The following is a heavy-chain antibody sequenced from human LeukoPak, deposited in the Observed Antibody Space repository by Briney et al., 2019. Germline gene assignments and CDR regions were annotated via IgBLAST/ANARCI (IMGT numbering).Heavy chain of an antibody. CDR3: ARENGHYDILTGYYAFDY. Sequence: GGSLRLSCAASGFTFSNYEMNWVRQAPGKGLEWVSYISSSGSSIYYADSVKGRFTISRDNAKNSLYLQMNSLRAEDTAVYYCARENGHYDILTGYYAFDYWGQGTLVTVSS. J-gene: IGHJ4*02. CDR2: ISSSGSSI. D-gene: IGHD3-9*01. V-gene: IGHV3-48*03. CDR1: GFTFSNYE.